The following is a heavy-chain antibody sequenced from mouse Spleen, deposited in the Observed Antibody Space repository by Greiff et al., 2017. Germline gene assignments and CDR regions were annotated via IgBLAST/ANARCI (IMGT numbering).Heavy chain of an antibody. Sequence: QVQLKESGAELVRPGVSVKISCKGSGYTFTDYAMHWVKQSHAKSLEWIGVISTYYGDASYNQKFKGKATMTVDKSSSTAYMELARLTSEDSAIYYCARREDFDYWGQGTTLTVSS. V-gene: IGHV1S137*01. J-gene: IGHJ2*01. CDR2: ISTYYGDA. CDR3: ARREDFDY. CDR1: GYTFTDYA.